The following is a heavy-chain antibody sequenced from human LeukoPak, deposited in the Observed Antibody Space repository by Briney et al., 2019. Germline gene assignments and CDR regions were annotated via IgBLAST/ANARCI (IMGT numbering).Heavy chain of an antibody. CDR3: AKTSRYSSGWYSWFDP. V-gene: IGHV3-23*01. Sequence: GGSLRLSCAASGFTFSSYAMSWVRQAPGKGLEWVSAISGSGGSTYYADSVKGRFTISRDNSKNTLYLQMNSLRAEDTAVYYCAKTSRYSSGWYSWFDPWGQGTLVTVSS. J-gene: IGHJ5*02. D-gene: IGHD6-19*01. CDR2: ISGSGGST. CDR1: GFTFSSYA.